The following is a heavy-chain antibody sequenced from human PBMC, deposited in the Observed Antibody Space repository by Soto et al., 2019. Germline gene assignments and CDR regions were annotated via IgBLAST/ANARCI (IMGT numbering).Heavy chain of an antibody. CDR2: IYPGDSDT. CDR1: GYSFTSYW. D-gene: IGHD4-17*01. V-gene: IGHV5-51*01. CDR3: ARRVFKQNPPKYTVTFHVDWFDP. J-gene: IGHJ5*02. Sequence: HGESLKISCKGSGYSFTSYWIGWVRQMPGKGLEWMGIIYPGDSDTRYSPSFQGQVTISADKSISTAYLQWSSLKASDTAMYYCARRVFKQNPPKYTVTFHVDWFDPWGQGTLVTVSS.